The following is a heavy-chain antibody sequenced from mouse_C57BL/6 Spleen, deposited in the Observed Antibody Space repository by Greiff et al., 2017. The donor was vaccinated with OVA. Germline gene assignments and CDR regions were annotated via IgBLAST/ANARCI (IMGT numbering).Heavy chain of an antibody. J-gene: IGHJ4*01. Sequence: EVQRVESGGGLVKPGGSLKLSCAASGFTFSDYGMHWVRQAPEKGLEWVAYISSGSSTIYYADTVKGRFTISRDNAKNTLFLQMTSLRSEDTAMYYCARDYGSRGGAMDYWGQGTSVTVSS. D-gene: IGHD1-1*01. CDR3: ARDYGSRGGAMDY. CDR1: GFTFSDYG. V-gene: IGHV5-17*01. CDR2: ISSGSSTI.